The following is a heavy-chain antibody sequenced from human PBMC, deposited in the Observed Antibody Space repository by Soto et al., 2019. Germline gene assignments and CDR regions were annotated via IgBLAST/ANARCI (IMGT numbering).Heavy chain of an antibody. J-gene: IGHJ6*02. Sequence: ASEKVSCKASRYTFTSYYMHCVRQAPGQGLEWIGIIKPSGGSTSYAQKFQGRVTMNRDTSTSTVYMELSSLRSEDTAVYYCARDQRVVVHYGMDVWGQGTTVTV. D-gene: IGHD2-2*01. V-gene: IGHV1-46*01. CDR2: IKPSGGST. CDR1: RYTFTSYY. CDR3: ARDQRVVVHYGMDV.